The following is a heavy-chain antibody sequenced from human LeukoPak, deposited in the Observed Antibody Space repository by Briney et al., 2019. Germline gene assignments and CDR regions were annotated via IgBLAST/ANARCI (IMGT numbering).Heavy chain of an antibody. CDR2: IGTAGDT. Sequence: GGSLRLSCAASGFTFSSYDMPWVRQATGKGLEWVSAIGTAGDTYYPGSVKGRFTISRENAKNSLYLQMNSLRAGDTAVYYCARGYGITIFGVVDLNGMDVWGQGTTVTVSS. CDR3: ARGYGITIFGVVDLNGMDV. J-gene: IGHJ6*02. CDR1: GFTFSSYD. D-gene: IGHD3-3*01. V-gene: IGHV3-13*01.